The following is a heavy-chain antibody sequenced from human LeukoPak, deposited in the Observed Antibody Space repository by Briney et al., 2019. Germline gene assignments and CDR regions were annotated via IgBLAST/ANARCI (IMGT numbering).Heavy chain of an antibody. V-gene: IGHV1-18*01. CDR1: GYTFTSYG. CDR3: ARQGQASSGAWYLTGGY. D-gene: IGHD6-19*01. J-gene: IGHJ4*02. CDR2: ISAYNGNT. Sequence: GASVKVSCKASGYTFTSYGISWVRQAPGQGLEWMGWISAYNGNTNYAQKLQGRVTMTTDTSTSTAYMEVSRLTSDDTAVYYCARQGQASSGAWYLTGGYWGQGTLVTVSS.